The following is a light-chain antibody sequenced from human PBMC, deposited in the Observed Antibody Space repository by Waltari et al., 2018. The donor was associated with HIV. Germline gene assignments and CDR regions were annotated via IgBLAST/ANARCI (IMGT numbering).Light chain of an antibody. CDR1: QSVSRY. CDR2: DGF. J-gene: IGKJ2*01. CDR3: QQCSNWPPI. V-gene: IGKV3-11*01. Sequence: EIVLTQSPVTLSLSPGQTATLSCRASQSVSRYVAWYQQKPGQPPRLLIYDGFNRATGVPARFSGSASGTDFTLTISSLEPEDFAVYFCQQCSNWPPIFGQGTKLEFK.